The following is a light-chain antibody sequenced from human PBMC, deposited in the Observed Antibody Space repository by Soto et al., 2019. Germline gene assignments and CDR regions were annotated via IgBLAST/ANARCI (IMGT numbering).Light chain of an antibody. V-gene: IGKV1-27*01. J-gene: IGKJ4*01. CDR1: HDIRNH. CDR2: TSP. CDR3: QKHDTAPLT. Sequence: DIQMTQSPSSLSASVGDRVTITCRASHDIRNHLSWYQQKPGKVPKLLIHTSPTLQSGVPSRFSGRGSGTDFTLTISSLQPEDVATYYCQKHDTAPLTFGGGTKVEIK.